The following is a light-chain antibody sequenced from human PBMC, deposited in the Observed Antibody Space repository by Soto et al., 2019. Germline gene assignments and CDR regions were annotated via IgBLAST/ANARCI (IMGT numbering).Light chain of an antibody. J-gene: IGKJ2*01. CDR2: GAS. V-gene: IGKV3-20*01. Sequence: EIVLTQSPGTLSLSPGARATLSCRASQSVTSSYLAWYQQKPGQAPRLLLYGASNRATGIPDRFSGSGSGTDFTLTISRLEPEDLAVYYCQQYGSSPMYTFGQGTKLEIK. CDR3: QQYGSSPMYT. CDR1: QSVTSSY.